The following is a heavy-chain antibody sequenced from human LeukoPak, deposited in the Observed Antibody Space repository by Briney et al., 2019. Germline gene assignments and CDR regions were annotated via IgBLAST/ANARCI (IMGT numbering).Heavy chain of an antibody. CDR3: ARDTPLGIAARRGAFDI. Sequence: GASVKVSCKASGYTFTSYGISWVRQAPGQGLEWMGWTSAYNGNTNYAQKLQGRVSMTTDTSTSTAYMELRSLRSDDTAVYYCARDTPLGIAARRGAFDIWGQGTMVTVSS. CDR2: TSAYNGNT. CDR1: GYTFTSYG. J-gene: IGHJ3*02. V-gene: IGHV1-18*01. D-gene: IGHD6-6*01.